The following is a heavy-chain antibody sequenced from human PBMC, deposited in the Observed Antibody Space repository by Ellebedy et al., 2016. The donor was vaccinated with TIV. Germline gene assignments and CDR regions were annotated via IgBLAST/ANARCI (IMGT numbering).Heavy chain of an antibody. CDR1: DFPFNTYY. Sequence: GGSLRLXCTASDFPFNTYYMSWVRQAPGKGLEWVANINHHGSATYYVDSVKGRFTISRDNAKNSLYLQMDSLRAEDTAVYYCARDLVTMALRFYYFGMDVWGQGTTVTVSS. CDR2: INHHGSAT. CDR3: ARDLVTMALRFYYFGMDV. J-gene: IGHJ6*02. V-gene: IGHV3-7*01. D-gene: IGHD3-10*01.